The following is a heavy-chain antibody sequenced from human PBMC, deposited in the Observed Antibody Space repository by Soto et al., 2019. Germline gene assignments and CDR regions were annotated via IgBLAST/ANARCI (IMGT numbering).Heavy chain of an antibody. CDR1: GFTFSSYG. V-gene: IGHV3-30*18. CDR2: ISYDGSNK. D-gene: IGHD2-21*02. J-gene: IGHJ4*02. CDR3: AKGAFFVVVTAGFDY. Sequence: QVQLVESGGGVVQPGRSLRLSCAASGFTFSSYGMHWVRQAPGKGLEWVAVISYDGSNKYYADSVKGRFTISRDNSKNTLYLQMNSLRAEDTAVYYCAKGAFFVVVTAGFDYWGQGTLVTVSS.